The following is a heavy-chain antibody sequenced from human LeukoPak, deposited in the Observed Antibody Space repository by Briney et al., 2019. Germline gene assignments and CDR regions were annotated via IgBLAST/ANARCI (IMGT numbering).Heavy chain of an antibody. D-gene: IGHD6-13*01. Sequence: PSETLSLTCTVSGDSISSYYWSWIRQPAGKGLEWIGRIYTSGSTNYNPSPKSRVTMSVDTSKNQFSLKLNSVTAADTAVYYCAREVEAAGRGSDYWGQGTLVTVSS. CDR3: AREVEAAGRGSDY. V-gene: IGHV4-4*07. J-gene: IGHJ4*02. CDR2: IYTSGST. CDR1: GDSISSYY.